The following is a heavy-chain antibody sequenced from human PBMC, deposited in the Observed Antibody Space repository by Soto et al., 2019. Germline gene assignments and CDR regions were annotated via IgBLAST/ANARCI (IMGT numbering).Heavy chain of an antibody. D-gene: IGHD4-4*01. CDR3: ARGYSHYAH. CDR1: GVSVRRDSHF. CDR2: IYYSGPS. Sequence: KSSDPLSLTYTVYGVSVRRDSHFLRWIRQPPGKGLEWIGYIYYSGPSRYNPSLESRVTISIDSSKNQVSLTLTSVTAADTAVYYCARGYSHYAHWGRGTLVTVSS. J-gene: IGHJ4*02. V-gene: IGHV4-61*01.